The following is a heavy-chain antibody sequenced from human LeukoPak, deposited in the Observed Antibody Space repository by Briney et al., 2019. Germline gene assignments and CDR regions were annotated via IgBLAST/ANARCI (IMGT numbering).Heavy chain of an antibody. CDR2: IYSGGST. J-gene: IGHJ4*02. D-gene: IGHD3-10*01. Sequence: SGGSLRLSCAASGFTFRSYGMHWVRQAPGKGLESVSVIYSGGSTYYADSVRGRFTISRDNSKNTLYLQMNSLRVEDTAVYYCARVGGHWGQGTLVTVSS. V-gene: IGHV3-53*01. CDR3: ARVGGH. CDR1: GFTFRSYG.